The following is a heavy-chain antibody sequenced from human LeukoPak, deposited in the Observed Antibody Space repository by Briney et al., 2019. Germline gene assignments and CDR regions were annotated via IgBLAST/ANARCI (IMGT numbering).Heavy chain of an antibody. Sequence: SETLSLTCTVSGGSISGYYWSWIRQPPGKGLEWIGYIYYSGSTNHNPSLKSRVTISVDTSKNQFSLKLSSVTAADTAVYYCARGRWLLGYWGQGTLVTVSS. D-gene: IGHD3-22*01. CDR2: IYYSGST. J-gene: IGHJ4*02. CDR1: GGSISGYY. V-gene: IGHV4-59*01. CDR3: ARGRWLLGY.